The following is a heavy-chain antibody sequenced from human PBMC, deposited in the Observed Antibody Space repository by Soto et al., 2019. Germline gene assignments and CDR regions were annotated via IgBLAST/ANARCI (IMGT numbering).Heavy chain of an antibody. CDR1: GGTFSSYA. CDR2: IIPIFGTA. D-gene: IGHD3-3*01. V-gene: IGHV1-69*01. J-gene: IGHJ6*02. CDR3: ARDYDFWSGYSAVGLYYGMDV. Sequence: QVQLVQSGAEVKKPGSSVKVSCKASGGTFSSYAISWVRQAPGQGLEWMGGIIPIFGTANYAQKFQGRVTITADESTSTAYMELSSLRSDDTAVYYCARDYDFWSGYSAVGLYYGMDVWGQGTTVTVSS.